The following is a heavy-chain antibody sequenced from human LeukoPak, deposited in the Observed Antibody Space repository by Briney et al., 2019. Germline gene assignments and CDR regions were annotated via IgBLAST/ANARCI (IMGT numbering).Heavy chain of an antibody. Sequence: KPSETLSLTCAVYGGSFSSYYWSWIRQPPGKGLEWIGYIYYSGSTNYNPSLKSRVTISVDTSKNQFSLKLSSVTAADTAVYYCARLQDSSVSYNYYYYGMDVWGQGTTVTVSS. V-gene: IGHV4-59*01. J-gene: IGHJ6*02. D-gene: IGHD3-22*01. CDR2: IYYSGST. CDR3: ARLQDSSVSYNYYYYGMDV. CDR1: GGSFSSYY.